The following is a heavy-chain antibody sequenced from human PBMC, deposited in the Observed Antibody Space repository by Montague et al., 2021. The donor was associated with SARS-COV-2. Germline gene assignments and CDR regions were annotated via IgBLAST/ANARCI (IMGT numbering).Heavy chain of an antibody. Sequence: SETLSLTCSVSGFSISSGYYWGWIRQTPGKGLEWIGSRYQNGATYYSPSLKRPVTILLDTPKNQFSLSLTSVTAADTVVYYCARSGVGIFDFSYFDSWGQGSLVIVSS. CDR2: RYQNGAT. J-gene: IGHJ4*02. CDR3: ARSGVGIFDFSYFDS. CDR1: GFSISSGYY. D-gene: IGHD3-3*01. V-gene: IGHV4-38-2*02.